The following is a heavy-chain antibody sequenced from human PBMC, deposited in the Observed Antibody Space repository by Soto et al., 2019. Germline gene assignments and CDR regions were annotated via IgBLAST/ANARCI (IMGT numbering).Heavy chain of an antibody. CDR1: GFTVSSNY. V-gene: IGHV3-66*01. Sequence: EVQPVESGGGLVQPGGSLRLSCAASGFTVSSNYMSWVRQAPGKGLEWVSVIYSGGSTYYADSVKGRFTISRDNSKNTLYLQMNSLRAEDTAVYYCARDRVGAAFQHWGQGTLVTVSS. CDR2: IYSGGST. CDR3: ARDRVGAAFQH. J-gene: IGHJ1*01. D-gene: IGHD2-15*01.